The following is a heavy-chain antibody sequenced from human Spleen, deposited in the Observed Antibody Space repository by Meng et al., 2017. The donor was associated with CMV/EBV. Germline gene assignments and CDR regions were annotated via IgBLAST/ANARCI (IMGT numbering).Heavy chain of an antibody. Sequence: GESLKISCSASGFTVNENYMSWVRQAPGKGLEWVSVIYRSGSTYYADSVKGRFTISRDNSKMLFLQMNSLRAEDTAIYYCAKAVVPVYYYYGMDVWGQGTTVTVSS. J-gene: IGHJ6*02. CDR2: IYRSGST. CDR1: GFTVNENY. D-gene: IGHD2-2*01. V-gene: IGHV3-53*01. CDR3: AKAVVPVYYYYGMDV.